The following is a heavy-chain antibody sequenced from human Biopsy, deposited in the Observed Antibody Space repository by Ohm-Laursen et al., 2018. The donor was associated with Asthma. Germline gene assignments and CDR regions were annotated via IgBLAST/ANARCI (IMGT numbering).Heavy chain of an antibody. D-gene: IGHD2-15*01. CDR1: GFTFSSSA. Sequence: SLRLSCTASGFTFSSSAMTWVRQAPGNGLEWVANIKEDGSEKNYVDSVKGRFTISRDNGKNSLYLQMNSLRAEDTAVYYCARDVDLRSVYWGQGTLVTVSS. CDR2: IKEDGSEK. J-gene: IGHJ4*02. V-gene: IGHV3-7*03. CDR3: ARDVDLRSVY.